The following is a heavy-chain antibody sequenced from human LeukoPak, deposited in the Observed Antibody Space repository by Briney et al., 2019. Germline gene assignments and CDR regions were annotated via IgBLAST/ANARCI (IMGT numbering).Heavy chain of an antibody. CDR3: ARQPVSGSSGVIWFDP. CDR2: IYYSGST. D-gene: IGHD1-26*01. V-gene: IGHV4-39*01. Sequence: PSETLSLTCSVSGGSISGSRFYWGWIRQPPGKGLEWIGSIYYSGSTYYNPSLKSRVTISVDTSKNQFSLKLSSVTVADTAVYYCARQPVSGSSGVIWFDPWGQGTLVTVSS. CDR1: GGSISGSRFY. J-gene: IGHJ5*02.